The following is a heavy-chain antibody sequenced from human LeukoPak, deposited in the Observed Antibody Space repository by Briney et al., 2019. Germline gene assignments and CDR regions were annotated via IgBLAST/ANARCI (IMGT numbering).Heavy chain of an antibody. J-gene: IGHJ4*02. V-gene: IGHV1-24*01. CDR2: FDPEDGET. CDR3: ATGDTAMVMGFDY. CDR1: GYTLTALS. Sequence: ASVKVSCKVSGYTLTALSMHWVRQAPGKGLEWMGGFDPEDGETIYVQKFQGRVTMTEDTSTDTAYMELSSLRSEDTAVYYCATGDTAMVMGFDYWGQGTLVTVSS. D-gene: IGHD5-18*01.